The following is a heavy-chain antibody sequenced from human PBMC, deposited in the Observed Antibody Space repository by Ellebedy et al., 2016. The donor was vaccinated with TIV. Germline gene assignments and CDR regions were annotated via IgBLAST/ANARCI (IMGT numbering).Heavy chain of an antibody. J-gene: IGHJ4*01. V-gene: IGHV3-33*06. CDR3: TKRADNWGFFDY. CDR2: IWYDGSNK. D-gene: IGHD1-1*01. Sequence: PGGSLRLSCAASGFTFSSYGMHWVRQAPGKGLEWVAVIWYDGSNKYYADSVKGRFTISRDNFQNTLFLHMHSLTAGDTAVYYCTKRADNWGFFDYWGHGTLVTVSS. CDR1: GFTFSSYG.